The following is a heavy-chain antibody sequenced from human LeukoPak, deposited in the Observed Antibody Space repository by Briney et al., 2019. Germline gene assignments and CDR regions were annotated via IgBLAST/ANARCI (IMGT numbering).Heavy chain of an antibody. CDR2: IYYSGST. D-gene: IGHD5-18*01. Sequence: SETLSLTCTVSGGSISSYYWSWIRQPPGKGLEWIGYIYYSGSTNYNPSHKSRVTISIDTSKNQFSLKLSSVTAADTAIYYCARAHSSGPWYFDYWGQGTLVTVSS. J-gene: IGHJ4*02. V-gene: IGHV4-59*01. CDR3: ARAHSSGPWYFDY. CDR1: GGSISSYY.